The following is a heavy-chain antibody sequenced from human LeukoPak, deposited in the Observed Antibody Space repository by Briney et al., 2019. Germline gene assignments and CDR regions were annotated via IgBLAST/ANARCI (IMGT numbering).Heavy chain of an antibody. CDR1: GFTFSSCA. V-gene: IGHV3-64*04. CDR2: ISSNGGTT. J-gene: IGHJ4*02. CDR3: AEVARSGY. D-gene: IGHD5-12*01. Sequence: PGGSLRLSCSVSGFTFSSCAMNWVRQAPGKGLEFVSAISSNGGTTYYADSVKGRFTISRDNAKNSLYLQMNSLRAEDTAVYYCAEVARSGYWGQGTLVTVSS.